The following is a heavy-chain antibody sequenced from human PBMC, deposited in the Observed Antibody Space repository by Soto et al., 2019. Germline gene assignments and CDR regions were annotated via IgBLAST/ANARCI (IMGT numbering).Heavy chain of an antibody. Sequence: QITLKESGPTLVKPTQTLTLTCTFSGFSLRTSAVAVGWVRQPPGKALEWLAFIYWVDDTRYSPSLKIRLTSTTATSKNPVPLTMTNLDPVDTGTYYCAHQKGTTDRYFDWLSPSNWFDTWGHGLMVPVAS. CDR3: AHQKGTTDRYFDWLSPSNWFDT. V-gene: IGHV2-5*02. CDR1: GFSLRTSAVA. J-gene: IGHJ5*01. CDR2: IYWVDDT. D-gene: IGHD3-9*01.